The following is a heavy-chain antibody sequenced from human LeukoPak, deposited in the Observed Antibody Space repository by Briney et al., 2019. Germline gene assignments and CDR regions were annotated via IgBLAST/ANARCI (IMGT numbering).Heavy chain of an antibody. CDR1: GITFSSYS. CDR3: ARDTRYYDSSLFDY. Sequence: GGSLRLSCAASGITFSSYSMNWVRQAPGKGLEWVSYISSSSSTIYYADSVKGRFTISRDNAKNSLYLQMNSLRAEDTAVYYCARDTRYYDSSLFDYWGQGTLVTVSS. CDR2: ISSSSSTI. D-gene: IGHD3-22*01. V-gene: IGHV3-48*01. J-gene: IGHJ4*02.